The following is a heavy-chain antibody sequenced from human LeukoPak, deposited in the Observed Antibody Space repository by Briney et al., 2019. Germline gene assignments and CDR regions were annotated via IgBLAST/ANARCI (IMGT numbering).Heavy chain of an antibody. CDR3: ARDNSVEDTAWWFDP. Sequence: ASVKVSCKASGYSFTSHYMHWVRQAPGQGLEWMGIINPSGGSTSYAQKFQGRVTMTRDMSTSTDYMELSSLRSEDTAVYYCARDNSVEDTAWWFDPWGQGTLVTVSS. D-gene: IGHD4-23*01. V-gene: IGHV1-46*01. CDR2: INPSGGST. J-gene: IGHJ5*02. CDR1: GYSFTSHY.